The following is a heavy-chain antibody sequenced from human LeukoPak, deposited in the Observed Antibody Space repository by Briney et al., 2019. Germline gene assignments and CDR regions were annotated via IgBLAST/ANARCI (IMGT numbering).Heavy chain of an antibody. V-gene: IGHV4-59*01. CDR2: VFYSGST. D-gene: IGHD1-26*01. CDR1: GGPISNYY. Sequence: SETLSLTCTVSGGPISNYYWSWIRQPPGKGLEWIGYVFYSGSTNYNPSLRSRVTISVDTSKNQFSLKLSSVTAADTAVYYCAREEALGSGSFDYWGQGTLVTVSS. CDR3: AREEALGSGSFDY. J-gene: IGHJ4*02.